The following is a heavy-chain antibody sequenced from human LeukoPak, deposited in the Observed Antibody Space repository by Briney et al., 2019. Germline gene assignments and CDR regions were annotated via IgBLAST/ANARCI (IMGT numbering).Heavy chain of an antibody. D-gene: IGHD3-22*01. V-gene: IGHV3-23*01. CDR1: GFTFSSYA. CDR3: AKDSGYPSGYFDY. J-gene: IGHJ4*02. CDR2: ISGRGGST. Sequence: PGGSLRLSCAASGFTFSSYAMSWVRQAPGKGLEWVSAISGRGGSTYYADSVKGRFTISRDNSKNTLYLQMNSLRAEDTAVYYCAKDSGYPSGYFDYWGQGTLVTVSS.